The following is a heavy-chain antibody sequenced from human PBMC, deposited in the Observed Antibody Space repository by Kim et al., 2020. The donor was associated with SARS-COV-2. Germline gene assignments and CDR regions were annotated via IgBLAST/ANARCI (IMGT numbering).Heavy chain of an antibody. D-gene: IGHD1-26*01. J-gene: IGHJ4*02. V-gene: IGHV3-23*01. CDR3: VKDVGTWELLLTSLDS. CDR2: ISGDGSST. CDR1: GFTFSRYA. Sequence: GGSLRLSCVGSGFTFSRYAMGWVRQPPGKGLEWVSSISGDGSSTYYADSVKGRFTISRANSKNTLYLQMNSLRAEDTAVYYCVKDVGTWELLLTSLDSWGQGTLVTVSS.